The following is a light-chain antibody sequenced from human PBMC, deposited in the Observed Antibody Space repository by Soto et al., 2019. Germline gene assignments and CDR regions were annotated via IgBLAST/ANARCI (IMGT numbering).Light chain of an antibody. CDR3: SSYTSSSTLSYV. CDR2: DVS. V-gene: IGLV2-14*01. CDR1: SSDVGGYNY. J-gene: IGLJ1*01. Sequence: QSALTQPASVSGSPGQSITISCTGTSSDVGGYNYVSWYQQHPGKAPKLMIYDVSNRPSGVSNRFSGSKSGNTASLTISGLQAEDEADYYCSSYTSSSTLSYVFATGTKLTVL.